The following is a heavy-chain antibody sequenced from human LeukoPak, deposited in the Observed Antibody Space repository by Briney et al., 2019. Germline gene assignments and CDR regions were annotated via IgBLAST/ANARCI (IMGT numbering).Heavy chain of an antibody. V-gene: IGHV3-30*01. CDR1: GFTFSTYA. J-gene: IGHJ4*02. CDR3: ARGYCSSIECYIDY. D-gene: IGHD2-2*01. CDR2: ISFCVRNK. Sequence: GISLRLSCAASGFTFSTYAIHWVRQAPGKGLEGVAVISFCVRNKYYADSVKGRFTISRDNYKLTLYLQMNSVRDEDTAVYSCARGYCSSIECYIDYWGQGTLVTVSS.